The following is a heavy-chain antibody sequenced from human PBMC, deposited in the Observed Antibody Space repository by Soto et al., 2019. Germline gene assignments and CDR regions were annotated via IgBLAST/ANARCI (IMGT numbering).Heavy chain of an antibody. J-gene: IGHJ6*02. CDR3: ARALVVPAATSYYYGMDV. Sequence: ASVKVSCKASGGTFSSYAISWVRQAPGQGLEWMGGIIPIFGTANYAQKFQGRVTITADESTSTAYMELSSLRSEDTAVYYCARALVVPAATSYYYGMDVWGQGTTVTVS. D-gene: IGHD2-2*01. V-gene: IGHV1-69*13. CDR2: IIPIFGTA. CDR1: GGTFSSYA.